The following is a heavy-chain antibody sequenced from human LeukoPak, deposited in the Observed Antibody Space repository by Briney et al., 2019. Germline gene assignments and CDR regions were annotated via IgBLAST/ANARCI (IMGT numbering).Heavy chain of an antibody. Sequence: ASVKVSCKASGYTFTSCGISWVRQAPGQGLEWMGWISAYNGNTNYAQKLQGRVTMTTDTSTSTAYMELRSLRSDDTAVYYCARVDYDYVWGSYRYFDYWGQGTLVTVSS. D-gene: IGHD3-16*02. CDR3: ARVDYDYVWGSYRYFDY. CDR2: ISAYNGNT. J-gene: IGHJ4*02. CDR1: GYTFTSCG. V-gene: IGHV1-18*01.